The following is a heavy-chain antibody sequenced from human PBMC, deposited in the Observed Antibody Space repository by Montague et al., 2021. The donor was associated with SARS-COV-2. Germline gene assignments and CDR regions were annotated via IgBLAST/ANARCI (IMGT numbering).Heavy chain of an antibody. CDR2: IYYSGNT. D-gene: IGHD3-22*01. CDR1: GGSISSSGYY. J-gene: IGHJ3*02. V-gene: IGHV4-39*01. Sequence: SETLSLTCTVSGGSISSSGYYWGWIRQPPGKGPEWIGSIYYSGNTYYNPSLQSRVTISVDTSKNQFSLRLNSMTAADTAVYYCARLPPYRFNSNGHYYNAVDIWGQGTMVTVSS. CDR3: ARLPPYRFNSNGHYYNAVDI.